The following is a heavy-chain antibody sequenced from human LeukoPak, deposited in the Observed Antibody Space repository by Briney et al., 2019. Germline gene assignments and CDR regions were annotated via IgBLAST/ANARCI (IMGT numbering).Heavy chain of an antibody. D-gene: IGHD3-22*01. CDR2: ISAYNGNT. Sequence: ASVKVSCKASGYTFTSYGISWVRQAPGQGLEWMGWISAYNGNTNYAQKLQGRVTMTTDTSTSTAYMELRSLRSDDTAVYYCGRRADYYDSSGYCYYFDYWGQGTLVTVSS. CDR1: GYTFTSYG. CDR3: GRRADYYDSSGYCYYFDY. J-gene: IGHJ4*02. V-gene: IGHV1-18*01.